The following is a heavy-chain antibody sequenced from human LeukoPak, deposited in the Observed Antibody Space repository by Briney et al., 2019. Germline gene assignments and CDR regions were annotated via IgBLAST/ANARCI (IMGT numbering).Heavy chain of an antibody. V-gene: IGHV4-59*11. CDR2: ISYTGST. CDR1: GDSISSHY. CDR3: ARQTTVVTDFDY. D-gene: IGHD4-23*01. J-gene: IGHJ4*02. Sequence: SETLSLTCTVSGDSISSHYWSWTRQPPGRGLEWIGYISYTGSTNYNPSLKSRVIISVDMSKNQFSLNLRSVTAADTAVYYCARQTTVVTDFDYWGQGTLVTVSS.